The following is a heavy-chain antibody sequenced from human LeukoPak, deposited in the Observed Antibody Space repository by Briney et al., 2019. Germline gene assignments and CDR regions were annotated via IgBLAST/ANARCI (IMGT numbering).Heavy chain of an antibody. CDR1: GYTFTSYG. Sequence: ASVKVSCKASGYTFTSYGISWVRQAPGQGLEWMGWISAHNGNTNYAQKLQGRVTMTTDTSTSTAYMELRSLRSDDTAVYYCARNTCSGGSCYSDYWGQGTLVTVSS. J-gene: IGHJ4*02. CDR3: ARNTCSGGSCYSDY. V-gene: IGHV1-18*01. D-gene: IGHD2-15*01. CDR2: ISAHNGNT.